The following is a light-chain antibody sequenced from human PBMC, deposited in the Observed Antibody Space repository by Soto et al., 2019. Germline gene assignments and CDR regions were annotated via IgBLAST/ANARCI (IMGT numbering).Light chain of an antibody. J-gene: IGLJ2*01. Sequence: QSALTQPASVSGSPGQSITISCTGTSSDIGTYDYVSWYQQHPGKAPKLMIFEVSNRPSGLSNRFSGSKSGNTASLTISGLQPEDEADYYCNSYTSSYTLVFGGGTKLTVL. V-gene: IGLV2-14*01. CDR1: SSDIGTYDY. CDR3: NSYTSSYTLV. CDR2: EVS.